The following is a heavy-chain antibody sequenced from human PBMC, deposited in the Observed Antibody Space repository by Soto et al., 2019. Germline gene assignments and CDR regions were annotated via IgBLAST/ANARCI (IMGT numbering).Heavy chain of an antibody. V-gene: IGHV3-74*01. CDR3: SYDTSGDKDF. CDR1: GYTFSHYW. D-gene: IGHD3-9*01. J-gene: IGHJ4*02. CDR2: VNPDGTIT. Sequence: EVQLVESGGDLVQPGGSLRLSCAASGYTFSHYWMHWVRHAPGKGLVWVSRVNPDGTITTYADSVKGRFTISRDNAKNTLYLQMNSLGVEDTALYYCSYDTSGDKDFWGQGTPVTVAS.